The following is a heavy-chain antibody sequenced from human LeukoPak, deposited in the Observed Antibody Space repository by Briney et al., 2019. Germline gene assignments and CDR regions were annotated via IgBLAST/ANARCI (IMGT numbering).Heavy chain of an antibody. Sequence: GGSLRLSWAASGFTFSDYYITWIRQSPGGGLELLSYIIPRYTCINYADSVKGRFTISRCDATNSLYLQVEHLRDEDTAVYYCTRYPRVVDVWGQGTRVTVSS. CDR3: TRYPRVVDV. CDR2: IIPRYTCI. V-gene: IGHV3-11*01. CDR1: GFTFSDYY. J-gene: IGHJ3*01.